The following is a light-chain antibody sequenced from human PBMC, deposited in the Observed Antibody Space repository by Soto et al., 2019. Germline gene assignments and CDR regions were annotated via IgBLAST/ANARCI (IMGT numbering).Light chain of an antibody. Sequence: QSVLTQPPSASGTPGQRVTISCSGSRSNIGSNTVNWYQQLPGTGPKLLIYNNNQRPSGVPDRFSGSKYGTSASLAISGVQSEDEADFYCATWDDTLNVWMFGGGTKLTVL. CDR1: RSNIGSNT. CDR2: NNN. J-gene: IGLJ3*02. CDR3: ATWDDTLNVWM. V-gene: IGLV1-44*01.